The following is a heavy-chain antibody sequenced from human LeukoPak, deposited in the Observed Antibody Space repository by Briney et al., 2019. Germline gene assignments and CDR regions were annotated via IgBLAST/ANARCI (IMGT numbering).Heavy chain of an antibody. D-gene: IGHD6-13*01. CDR2: ISSSGGTT. J-gene: IGHJ4*02. V-gene: IGHV3-23*01. Sequence: GGSLRLPCAASGFTFSSYAMSWVRQAPGKGLQWVSTISSSGGTTYYADSVTGRFTISRDNSKNTLYLQMNSLRAEDTAVYYCAKVGPRYSSSWFYFDCWGQGTLVTVSS. CDR3: AKVGPRYSSSWFYFDC. CDR1: GFTFSSYA.